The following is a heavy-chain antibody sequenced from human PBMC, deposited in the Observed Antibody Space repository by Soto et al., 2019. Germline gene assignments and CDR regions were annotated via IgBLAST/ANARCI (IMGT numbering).Heavy chain of an antibody. CDR2: IFHSGNA. CDR3: ARAHAPTLPFDS. Sequence: SETLSLTCTVSGGSIRDVYWSWIRQAPGKGLEWIGFIFHSGNAKCNPSLKSRVTISVDTSKNQFSLSLDSVTAADTAVYFCARAHAPTLPFDSWGQGTLVTVPQ. V-gene: IGHV4-59*01. CDR1: GGSIRDVY. J-gene: IGHJ4*01. D-gene: IGHD2-15*01.